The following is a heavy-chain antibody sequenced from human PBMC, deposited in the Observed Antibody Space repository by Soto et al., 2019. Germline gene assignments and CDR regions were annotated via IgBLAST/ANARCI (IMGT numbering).Heavy chain of an antibody. CDR3: ARGPDTVCGHSCDY. Sequence: SGGSLRLSCEGSGFIFNNHEMSWVRQPPGKGLEWISYITASGNTVYYADSVKGRFTISRDNARNSLFLQMDSLAVEDSALYFCARGPDTVCGHSCDYWGLGTLVTVAS. J-gene: IGHJ4*02. CDR1: GFIFNNHE. CDR2: ITASGNTV. V-gene: IGHV3-48*03. D-gene: IGHD3-16*01.